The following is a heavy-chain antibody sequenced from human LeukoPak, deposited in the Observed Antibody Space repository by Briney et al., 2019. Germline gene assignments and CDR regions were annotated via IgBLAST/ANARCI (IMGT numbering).Heavy chain of an antibody. CDR3: ARGFTTFDY. CDR1: GFTLSNYA. Sequence: GGSLRLSCVASGFTLSNYAMHWVRQDPGKGLEWVTIISYDGSQKYYADSVKGRFTISRDNSKNTLYLQMNSLRAEDTAVYYCARGFTTFDYWGQGTLVTVSS. CDR2: ISYDGSQK. V-gene: IGHV3-30-3*01. J-gene: IGHJ4*02. D-gene: IGHD1-1*01.